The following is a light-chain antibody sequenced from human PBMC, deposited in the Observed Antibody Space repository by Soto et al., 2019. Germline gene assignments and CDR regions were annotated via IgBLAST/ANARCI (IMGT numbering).Light chain of an antibody. CDR2: DVS. Sequence: QSALTQPASVSGSPGQSITISCTGTSSDVGGYNYVSWYQHHPGKAPKRMIHDVSNRPSGVSNRFSGSKSGNTASLTISWLHAEDEADYYCSSYIPNNSTYVFGTGTKLTVL. CDR1: SSDVGGYNY. CDR3: SSYIPNNSTYV. V-gene: IGLV2-14*03. J-gene: IGLJ1*01.